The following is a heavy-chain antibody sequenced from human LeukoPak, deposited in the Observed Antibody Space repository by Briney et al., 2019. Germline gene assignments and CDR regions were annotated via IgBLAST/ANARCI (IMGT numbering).Heavy chain of an antibody. CDR3: ARDPSYCGGDCYAFDI. J-gene: IGHJ3*02. CDR1: GYTFNGYY. CDR2: INPSSSGT. D-gene: IGHD2-21*02. V-gene: IGHV1-46*02. Sequence: ASVKVSCKASGYTFNGYYMHWVRQAPGQGLEWMGIINPSSSGTSYAQKFQGRVTMTRATSTSTVYMELSSLRPEDTAVYYCARDPSYCGGDCYAFDIWGQGTMVTVSS.